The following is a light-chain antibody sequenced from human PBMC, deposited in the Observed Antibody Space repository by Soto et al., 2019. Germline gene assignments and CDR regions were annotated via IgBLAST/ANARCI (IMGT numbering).Light chain of an antibody. J-gene: IGLJ1*01. V-gene: IGLV2-14*01. Sequence: QSVLTQPDSVSGSPGQSITISCTGYIHYDFVSWYQQHPGTAPKLVIYEVSNRPSGTSDRFSGSKSGHTASLTISGLQTEDEAVYYCGSYTSSSNYVFGTGTKVTVL. CDR3: GSYTSSSNYV. CDR1: IHYDF. CDR2: EVS.